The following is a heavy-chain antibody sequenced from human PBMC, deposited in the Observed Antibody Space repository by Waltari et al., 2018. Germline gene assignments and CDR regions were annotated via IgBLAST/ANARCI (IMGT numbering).Heavy chain of an antibody. D-gene: IGHD2-21*02. Sequence: YYWSWIRQPAGKGLEWIGRIYTSGSTNYNPSLKSRVTMSVDTSKNQFSLKLSSVTAADTAVYYCAREIGGNSLFDYWGQGTLVTVSS. J-gene: IGHJ4*02. V-gene: IGHV4-4*07. CDR2: IYTSGST. CDR3: AREIGGNSLFDY. CDR1: YY.